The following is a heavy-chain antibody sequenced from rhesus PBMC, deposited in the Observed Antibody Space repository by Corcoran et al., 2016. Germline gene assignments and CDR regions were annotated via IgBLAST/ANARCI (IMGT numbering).Heavy chain of an antibody. CDR2: SSCSGGT. D-gene: IGHD3-16*01. Sequence: QVQLQESGPGLVKPSETLSLTCAVSGGSISSSYYYWSWIRQAPGKGLEWFGYSSCSGGTSHTPTLKSRVTIARDTSKYQFSLKLSSVTAADTAVYYCAEYYSGSDSDAFDFWGQGLRVSVSS. V-gene: IGHV4-122*02. J-gene: IGHJ3*01. CDR1: GGSISSSYYY. CDR3: AEYYSGSDSDAFDF.